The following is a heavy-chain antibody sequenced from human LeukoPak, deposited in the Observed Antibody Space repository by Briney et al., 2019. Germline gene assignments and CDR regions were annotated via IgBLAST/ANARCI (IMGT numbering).Heavy chain of an antibody. CDR3: ARVSIAAAATHFDY. J-gene: IGHJ4*02. Sequence: SQTLSLTCAISGDSVSSNSAAWNWIRRSPSRGLEWLGRTYYRSKWYNDYAVSVKSRITINPDTSKNQFSLQLNSVTPEDTAVYYCARVSIAAAATHFDYWGQGTLVTVSS. V-gene: IGHV6-1*01. CDR2: TYYRSKWYN. D-gene: IGHD6-13*01. CDR1: GDSVSSNSAA.